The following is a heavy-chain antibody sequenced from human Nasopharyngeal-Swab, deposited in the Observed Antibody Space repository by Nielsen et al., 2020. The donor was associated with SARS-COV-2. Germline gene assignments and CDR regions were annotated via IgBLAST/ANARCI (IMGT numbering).Heavy chain of an antibody. Sequence: ASVKVSCKTSGTYVISWVRQAPGQGLEWVGRISPYNSKANYAQKFQGRVTLTWDTSISTAYMELSSLRSEDTAVYYCTRGVPDFGYWGQGTLVTVSS. CDR2: ISPYNSKA. CDR3: TRGVPDFGY. V-gene: IGHV1-8*02. CDR1: GTYV. J-gene: IGHJ4*02.